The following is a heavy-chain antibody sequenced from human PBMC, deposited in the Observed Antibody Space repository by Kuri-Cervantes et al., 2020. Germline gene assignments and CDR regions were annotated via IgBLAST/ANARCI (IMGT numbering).Heavy chain of an antibody. V-gene: IGHV1-2*02. D-gene: IGHD2-15*01. CDR2: INPNSGGT. CDR3: ARGGVVAP. J-gene: IGHJ5*02. Sequence: ASVKVSCKASGDSFRSYAISWVRQAPGQGLEWMGWINPNSGGTNYAQKFQGRVTMTRDTSISTAYMELSRLRSDDTAVYYCARGGVVAPWGQGTLVTVSS. CDR1: GDSFRSYA.